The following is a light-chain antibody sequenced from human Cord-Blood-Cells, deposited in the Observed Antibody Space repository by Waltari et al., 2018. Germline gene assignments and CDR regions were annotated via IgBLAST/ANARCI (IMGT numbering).Light chain of an antibody. CDR3: QQYDNLPLT. V-gene: IGKV1-33*01. CDR1: QDISNY. CDR2: DAS. Sequence: DIQMIKSPSSLSASVGDRVTITSQASQDISNYLNWYQQKPGKAPKLLIYDASNLETGVPSRFSGSGSGTDFTFTISSLQPEDIATYYCQQYDNLPLTFGGGTKVEIK. J-gene: IGKJ4*01.